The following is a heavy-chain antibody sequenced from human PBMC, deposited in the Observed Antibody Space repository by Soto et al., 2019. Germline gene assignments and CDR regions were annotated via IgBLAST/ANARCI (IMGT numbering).Heavy chain of an antibody. D-gene: IGHD6-13*01. CDR1: GYTFTSYG. CDR2: ISAYNGST. V-gene: IGHV1-18*01. J-gene: IGHJ6*02. Sequence: QVQLVQSGAEVKKPGASVKVSCKASGYTFTSYGISWVRQAPGQGHEWMGGISAYNGSTNYAQKLQGRVTMTTDTSASTAYMELRSLRSDDTAVYYCARVSLKQQPYSYYGMDVWGQGTTVTVSS. CDR3: ARVSLKQQPYSYYGMDV.